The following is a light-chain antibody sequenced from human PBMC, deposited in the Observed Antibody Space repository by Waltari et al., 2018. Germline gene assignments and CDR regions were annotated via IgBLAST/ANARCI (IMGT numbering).Light chain of an antibody. Sequence: QSALTQPRSVSGSPGQSVTISCTGTSSDVGGYNFVSWSQQHPGKVPKLVIYDVTKRPSGVPERFSGSKSGNTASLTSSGLQAEDEADYYCCSYAGYYTIWVFGGGTKLTVL. V-gene: IGLV2-11*01. CDR3: CSYAGYYTIWV. CDR2: DVT. J-gene: IGLJ3*02. CDR1: SSDVGGYNF.